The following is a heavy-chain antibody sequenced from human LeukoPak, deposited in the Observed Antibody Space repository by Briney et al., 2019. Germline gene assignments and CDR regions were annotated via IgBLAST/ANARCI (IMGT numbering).Heavy chain of an antibody. CDR1: GYTLTALS. J-gene: IGHJ4*02. Sequence: GASVKVSCKVSGYTLTALSIQWVRQVPGKGLEWMGGFDPEDGEPIYAQRFQGRVTMTEDTSTDTAYMDLSSLRSDDTAVYYCATNDDYSDDYWGQGTLVTVSS. V-gene: IGHV1-24*01. D-gene: IGHD4-11*01. CDR3: ATNDDYSDDY. CDR2: FDPEDGEP.